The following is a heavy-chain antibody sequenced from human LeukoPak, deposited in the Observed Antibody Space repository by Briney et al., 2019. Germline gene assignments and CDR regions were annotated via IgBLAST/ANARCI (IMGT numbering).Heavy chain of an antibody. CDR2: MGTAGDT. CDR3: ARAYYYDSRGGYYFDY. Sequence: GGSLRLSCAASGFTFSSYDMHWVRQATGKGLEWVSAMGTAGDTYYPGSVKGRFTISRENAKNSLYLQMNSLRAGDTAVYYCARAYYYDSRGGYYFDYWGQGTLVTVSS. CDR1: GFTFSSYD. V-gene: IGHV3-13*01. D-gene: IGHD3-22*01. J-gene: IGHJ4*02.